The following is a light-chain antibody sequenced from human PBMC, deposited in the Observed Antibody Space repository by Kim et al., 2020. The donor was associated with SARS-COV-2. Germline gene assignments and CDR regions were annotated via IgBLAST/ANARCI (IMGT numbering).Light chain of an antibody. CDR2: QDT. Sequence: SYELTQPPSVSVSPGQTASITCSGDKLGDKYACWYQQKPGQSPVLVIYQDTKRPSGIPERFSGSKSGNTGTLTISGTQAMDEADYYCQAWDSSTVVFGGGTQLTVL. CDR3: QAWDSSTVV. CDR1: KLGDKY. V-gene: IGLV3-1*01. J-gene: IGLJ2*01.